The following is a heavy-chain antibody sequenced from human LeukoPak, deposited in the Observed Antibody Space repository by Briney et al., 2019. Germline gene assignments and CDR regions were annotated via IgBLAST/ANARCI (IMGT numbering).Heavy chain of an antibody. CDR3: ARDRVDYYYGMDV. J-gene: IGHJ6*02. V-gene: IGHV4-31*03. CDR2: IYYSGST. CDR1: GGSISSGGYY. Sequence: RTSETLSLTCTVSGGSISSGGYYWSWIRQHPGKGLEWIGYIYYSGSTYYNPSLKSRVTISVDTSKNQFSLKLSSVTAADTAVYYCARDRVDYYYGMDVWGQGTTVTVSS.